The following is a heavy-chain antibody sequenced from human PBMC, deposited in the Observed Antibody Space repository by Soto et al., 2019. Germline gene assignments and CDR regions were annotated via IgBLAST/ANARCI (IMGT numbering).Heavy chain of an antibody. CDR3: AKPISAVVATIPGSLDAFDI. D-gene: IGHD5-12*01. Sequence: GGSLRLSCAASGFTFSSYAMSWVRQAPGKGLEWVSAISGSGGSTYYADSVKGRFTISRDNSKNTLYLQMNSLRAEDTAVYYCAKPISAVVATIPGSLDAFDIWGQGTMVTVSS. CDR1: GFTFSSYA. V-gene: IGHV3-23*01. CDR2: ISGSGGST. J-gene: IGHJ3*02.